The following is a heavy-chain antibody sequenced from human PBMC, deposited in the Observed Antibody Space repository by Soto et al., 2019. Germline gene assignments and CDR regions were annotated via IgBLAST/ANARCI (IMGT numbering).Heavy chain of an antibody. CDR3: ATGRSEVVPGAMDT. D-gene: IGHD2-2*01. CDR2: IYPTGST. J-gene: IGHJ5*02. V-gene: IGHV4-4*07. Sequence: SETLSLTCTVSGDSFSNYYCNWVRKSAGKGLEWIGRIYPTGSTTYNPSLKSRLTMSVDTSKNQFSLRLTSMTAADTAVYYCATGRSEVVPGAMDTWGQGTLVTV. CDR1: GDSFSNYY.